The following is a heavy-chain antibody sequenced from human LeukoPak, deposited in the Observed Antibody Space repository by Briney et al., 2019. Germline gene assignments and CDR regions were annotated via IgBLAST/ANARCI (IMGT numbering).Heavy chain of an antibody. CDR2: IKQDGSAK. CDR3: TAGSGSYYAEPSRYFDL. J-gene: IGHJ2*01. CDR1: GFTFSSYW. V-gene: IGHV3-7*03. D-gene: IGHD1-26*01. Sequence: GGSLRLSCAASGFTFSSYWMSWVRQAPGKGLEWVANIKQDGSAKYYVDSVKGRFTISRDNAKNSLYLQMNSLKTEDTAVYYCTAGSGSYYAEPSRYFDLWGRGTLVTVSS.